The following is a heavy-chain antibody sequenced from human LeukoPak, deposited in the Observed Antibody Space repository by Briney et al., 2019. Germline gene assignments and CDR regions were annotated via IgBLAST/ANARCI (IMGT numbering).Heavy chain of an antibody. CDR3: ARIYPSGTEFDY. CDR2: IKQDGSEK. J-gene: IGHJ4*02. V-gene: IGHV3-7*01. CDR1: GFTFSSYW. D-gene: IGHD2-15*01. Sequence: GGSLRLSCAASGFTFSSYWVSWVRQAPGKGLEWVANIKQDGSEKYYMDSVKGRFTISRDNAKNSLYLQMNSLRADDTAVYYCARIYPSGTEFDYWGQGTLVTVSS.